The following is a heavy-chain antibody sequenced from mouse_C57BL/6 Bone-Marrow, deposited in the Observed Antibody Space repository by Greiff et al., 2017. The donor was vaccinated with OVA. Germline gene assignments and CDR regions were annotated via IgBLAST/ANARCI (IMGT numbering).Heavy chain of an antibody. D-gene: IGHD2-3*01. CDR2: IDPANGDT. Sequence: EVQLQQSGAELVRPGASVKLSCTASGFNIKDDYMHWVKQRPEQGLEWIGWIDPANGDTEYASKFQGKATITADTSSNTAYLQLSSLTSEDTAVYYCTTGLLRFDYWGQGTTLTGSS. CDR1: GFNIKDDY. J-gene: IGHJ2*01. V-gene: IGHV14-4*01. CDR3: TTGLLRFDY.